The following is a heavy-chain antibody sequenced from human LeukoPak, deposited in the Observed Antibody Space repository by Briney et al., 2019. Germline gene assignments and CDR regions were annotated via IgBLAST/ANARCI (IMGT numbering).Heavy chain of an antibody. CDR2: IYTSGST. D-gene: IGHD5-24*01. J-gene: IGHJ4*02. CDR1: DGSISSSSYY. Sequence: PSETLSLTCTVSDGSISSSSYYWSWIRQPAGKGLEWIGRIYTSGSTNYNPSLKSRVTISVDTSKNQFSLKLSSVTAADTAVYYCASAVATIEGLVYWGQGTLVTVSS. CDR3: ASAVATIEGLVY. V-gene: IGHV4-61*02.